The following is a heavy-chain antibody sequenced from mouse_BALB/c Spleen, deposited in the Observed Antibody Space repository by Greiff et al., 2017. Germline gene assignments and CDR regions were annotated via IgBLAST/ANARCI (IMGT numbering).Heavy chain of an antibody. D-gene: IGHD1-1*01. CDR2: IDPFNGGT. CDR1: GYSFTSYY. J-gene: IGHJ1*01. CDR3: ANYGSSHWYFDV. Sequence: EVKLMESGPELMKPGASVKISCKASGYSFTSYYMHWVKQSHGKSLEWIGYIDPFNGGTSYNQKFKGKATLTVDKSSSTAYMHLSSLTSEDSAVYYCANYGSSHWYFDVWGAGTTVTVSS. V-gene: IGHV1S135*01.